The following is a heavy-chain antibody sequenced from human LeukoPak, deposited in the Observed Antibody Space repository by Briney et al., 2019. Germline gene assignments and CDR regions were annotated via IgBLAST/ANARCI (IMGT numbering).Heavy chain of an antibody. D-gene: IGHD2-2*01. J-gene: IGHJ6*04. V-gene: IGHV3-30*04. Sequence: GGSLRLSCAASGFTFSSYAMHWVRQAPGKGLEWVAVISYDGTNKYYADSVKGRFTIFRDNSKNTLYLQMNSLRAEDTAVYYCARTGYCSSTSCYLLGGMDVWGKGTTVTVSS. CDR2: ISYDGTNK. CDR1: GFTFSSYA. CDR3: ARTGYCSSTSCYLLGGMDV.